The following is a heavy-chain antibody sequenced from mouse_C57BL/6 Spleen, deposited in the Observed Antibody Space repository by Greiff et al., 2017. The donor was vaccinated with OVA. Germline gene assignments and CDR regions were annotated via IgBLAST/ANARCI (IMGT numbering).Heavy chain of an antibody. J-gene: IGHJ2*01. D-gene: IGHD3-2*02. Sequence: QVQLQQSGPELVKPGASVKISCKASGYAFSSSWMNWVKQRPGKGLEWIGRIYPGDGDTNYNEKFKGKATLTADKSSSTAYMQLSSLTSEDSAVYFCAIDSSGYHYFDYWGQGTTLTVSS. CDR3: AIDSSGYHYFDY. CDR2: IYPGDGDT. V-gene: IGHV1-82*01. CDR1: GYAFSSSW.